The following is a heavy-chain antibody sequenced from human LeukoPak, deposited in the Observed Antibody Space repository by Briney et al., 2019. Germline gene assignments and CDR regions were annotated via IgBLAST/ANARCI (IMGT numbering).Heavy chain of an antibody. J-gene: IGHJ4*02. CDR1: GGSFSGYY. V-gene: IGHV4-34*01. D-gene: IGHD1-26*01. CDR3: ARDLTVGATDFFDY. Sequence: SETLSLTCAVYGGSFSGYYWSWIRQPPGKGLEWIGEINHSGSTNYNPSLKSRVTISVDTSKNQFSLKLSSVTAADTAVYYCARDLTVGATDFFDYWGQGTLVTVSS. CDR2: INHSGST.